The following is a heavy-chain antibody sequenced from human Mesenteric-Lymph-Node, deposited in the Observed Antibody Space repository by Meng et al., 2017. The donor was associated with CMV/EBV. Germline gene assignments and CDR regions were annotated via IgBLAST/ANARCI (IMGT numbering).Heavy chain of an antibody. CDR3: ANYLAWGSGLGS. V-gene: IGHV4-61*02. Sequence: QVQLQASGAGLVKPSQTLSLHCLVAGCSISSGAYHWSWIRQPAGKGLEWIGQMFTSGSANYNPSLQSRVTMSTDTSKNQFSLNLSSVTAADTAVYYCANYLAWGSGLGSWGQGILVTVSS. CDR1: GCSISSGAYH. CDR2: MFTSGSA. D-gene: IGHD3/OR15-3a*01. J-gene: IGHJ4*02.